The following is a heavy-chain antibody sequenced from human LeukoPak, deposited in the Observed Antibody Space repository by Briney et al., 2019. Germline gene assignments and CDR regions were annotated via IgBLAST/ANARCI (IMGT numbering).Heavy chain of an antibody. CDR3: ARIPLGYSGAYYFDY. V-gene: IGHV4-4*09. CDR1: RGSISGSIRSYY. J-gene: IGHJ4*02. Sequence: SETLSLTCTVSRGSISGSIRSYYWSWLRQPPGKGLEWIGYISSSGSVNDNPSLRSRVTISVDTSKDQFFLNLSSVSAADTAVYYCARIPLGYSGAYYFDYWGQGTLVTVSP. CDR2: ISSSGSV. D-gene: IGHD5-12*01.